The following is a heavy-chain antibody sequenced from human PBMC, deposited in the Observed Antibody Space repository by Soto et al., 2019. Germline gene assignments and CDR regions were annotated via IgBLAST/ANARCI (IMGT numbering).Heavy chain of an antibody. Sequence: ASVKVSCKASGYTFTSYDINWVRQATGQGLEWMGWMNPNSGNTGYAQKFQGRVTMTRNTSISTAYMELSSLRSEDTAVYYCARGSNFYDYRHYRLAPWGQGTLVTVSS. D-gene: IGHD4-17*01. CDR1: GYTFTSYD. CDR2: MNPNSGNT. J-gene: IGHJ5*02. V-gene: IGHV1-8*01. CDR3: ARGSNFYDYRHYRLAP.